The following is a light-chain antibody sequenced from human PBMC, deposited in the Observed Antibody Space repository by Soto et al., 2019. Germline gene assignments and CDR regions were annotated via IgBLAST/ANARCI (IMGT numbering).Light chain of an antibody. CDR1: QSISSY. V-gene: IGKV1-39*01. CDR2: AAS. CDR3: QQSYSTPRAIT. J-gene: IGKJ5*01. Sequence: DIQMTQSPSSLSASVGDRVTITCRASQSISSYLNWYQQKPGKAPKLLIYAASSLQSGVPSRFSGSGSGTDFTLTISSLKPEDFATYSCQQSYSTPRAITFGQGTRLEIK.